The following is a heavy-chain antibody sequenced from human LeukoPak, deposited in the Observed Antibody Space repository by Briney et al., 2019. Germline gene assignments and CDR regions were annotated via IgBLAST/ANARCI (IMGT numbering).Heavy chain of an antibody. CDR2: ISAYNGNT. Sequence: GASVKVSCKASGYTFTSYGISWVRQAPGQGLKWMGWISAYNGNTNYAQKLQGRVTTTTDTSTSTAYMELRSLRSDDTAVYYCAREPTPLYDFWGGYKRDGFDYWGQGTLVTVSS. CDR1: GYTFTSYG. V-gene: IGHV1-18*01. D-gene: IGHD3-3*01. J-gene: IGHJ4*02. CDR3: AREPTPLYDFWGGYKRDGFDY.